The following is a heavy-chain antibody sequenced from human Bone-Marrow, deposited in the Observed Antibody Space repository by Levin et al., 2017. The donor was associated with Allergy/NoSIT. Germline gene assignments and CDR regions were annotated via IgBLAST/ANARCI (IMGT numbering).Heavy chain of an antibody. CDR3: AKAHPDGLYFDN. J-gene: IGHJ4*02. D-gene: IGHD3-16*01. Sequence: AGGSLRLSCAASGLTFNSYGMGWVRQAPGKGLEWVSIITARGDTTHYADSVKGRFTISRDNSKNTLYLQMSSLRAEDTAAYFCAKAHPDGLYFDNWGQGTLVTVSS. CDR2: ITARGDTT. CDR1: GLTFNSYG. V-gene: IGHV3-23*01.